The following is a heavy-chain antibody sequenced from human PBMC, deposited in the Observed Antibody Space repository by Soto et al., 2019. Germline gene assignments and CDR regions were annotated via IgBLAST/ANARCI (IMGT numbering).Heavy chain of an antibody. J-gene: IGHJ4*02. V-gene: IGHV1-69*06. CDR2: IIPIFGTA. CDR3: ARGPETDVPAAASIDY. Sequence: VQLVQSGAEVKKPGSSVKVSCKASGGTFSSYAISWVRQSPGQGREWMGGIIPIFGTANDAQKFQGRVTIIADKSTSTAYMELGSLRSADTAVYYCARGPETDVPAAASIDYWGQGNLVTVSS. D-gene: IGHD2-2*01. CDR1: GGTFSSYA.